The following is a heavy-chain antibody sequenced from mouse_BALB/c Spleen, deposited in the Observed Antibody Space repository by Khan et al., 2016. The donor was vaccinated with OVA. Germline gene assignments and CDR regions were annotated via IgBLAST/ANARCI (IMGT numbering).Heavy chain of an antibody. CDR3: ARSNYGAFAY. CDR2: ISSGGDNT. J-gene: IGHJ3*01. D-gene: IGHD1-1*02. Sequence: EVQLQESGGDLVMPGGSLKLSCAASGFTFSSYTMSWVRQTPEKRLEWVATISSGGDNTYYPDSVKGRFTISRDNAKNNLYLQMSSLRSEDTALYYCARSNYGAFAYWGQGTLVTVSA. CDR1: GFTFSSYT. V-gene: IGHV5-9*03.